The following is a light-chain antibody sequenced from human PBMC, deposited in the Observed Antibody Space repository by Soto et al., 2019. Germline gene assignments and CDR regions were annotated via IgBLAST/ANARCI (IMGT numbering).Light chain of an antibody. CDR2: ATS. V-gene: IGKV3-20*01. CDR1: QTISRDD. J-gene: IGKJ3*01. Sequence: EIVLTQSPGTLSLSPGETATLSCRTSQTISRDDLAWYQQRPGQAPRLLVSATSRRATGIPDRFNGYGSGTVFTLTISSLEPEDFGVYYCYQYYSPPHTFVPGTRGDIK. CDR3: YQYYSPPHT.